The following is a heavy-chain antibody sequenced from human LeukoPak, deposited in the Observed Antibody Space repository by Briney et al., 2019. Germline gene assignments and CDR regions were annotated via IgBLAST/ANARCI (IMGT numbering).Heavy chain of an antibody. CDR1: GYTFTSYD. Sequence: VASVKVSCKASGYTFTSYDINWVRQATGQGLEWMGWMNPNSGNTNYAQKLQGRVTMTTDTSTSTAYMELRSLRSDDTAVYYCARARSGYCTNGVCYTAHEAYNWFDPWGQGTLVTVSS. V-gene: IGHV1-18*01. J-gene: IGHJ5*02. D-gene: IGHD2-8*01. CDR3: ARARSGYCTNGVCYTAHEAYNWFDP. CDR2: MNPNSGNT.